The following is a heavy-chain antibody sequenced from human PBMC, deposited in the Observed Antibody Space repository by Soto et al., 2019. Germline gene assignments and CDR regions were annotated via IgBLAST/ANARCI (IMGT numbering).Heavy chain of an antibody. CDR3: ARLLGWYDP. Sequence: SETLSLTCTVSGGSISSSSYYWGWIRQPPGKGLEWIGSIYYSGSTYYNPSLKSRVTISVDTSKNQFSLKLSSVTAADTAVYYCARLLGWYDPWGQGTLVTVSS. CDR1: GGSISSSSYY. J-gene: IGHJ5*02. CDR2: IYYSGST. V-gene: IGHV4-39*01.